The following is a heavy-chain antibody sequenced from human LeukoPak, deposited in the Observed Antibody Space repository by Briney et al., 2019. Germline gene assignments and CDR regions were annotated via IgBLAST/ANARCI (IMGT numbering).Heavy chain of an antibody. Sequence: PGGSLRLSCSASGFTFSGYAMHWVRQAPGKGLKYVSAISSNGGSTYYADSVKGRFTVSRDNSRNTLYFQMSSLRAEDTAVYYCVKTGDGAYYFDYWGQGTLVTVSS. J-gene: IGHJ4*02. CDR1: GFTFSGYA. V-gene: IGHV3-64*05. CDR2: ISSNGGST. D-gene: IGHD1-14*01. CDR3: VKTGDGAYYFDY.